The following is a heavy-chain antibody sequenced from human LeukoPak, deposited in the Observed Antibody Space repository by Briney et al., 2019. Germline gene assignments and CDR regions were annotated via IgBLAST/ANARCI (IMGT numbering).Heavy chain of an antibody. CDR1: GFTFSSYA. CDR2: ISYDGGNK. D-gene: IGHD6-13*01. CDR3: ARDRGTHPGISPYYGMDV. Sequence: GRSLKLSCASSGFTFSSYAMQWVRQAPGKGLEWVAVISYDGGNKYYADSVKGRFTISRDNAKNTLYLQVNSLRAEDTAVYYCARDRGTHPGISPYYGMDVWGQGTTVTVSS. J-gene: IGHJ6*02. V-gene: IGHV3-30-3*01.